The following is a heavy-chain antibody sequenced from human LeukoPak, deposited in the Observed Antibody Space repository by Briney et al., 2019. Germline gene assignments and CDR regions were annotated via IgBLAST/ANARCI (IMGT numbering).Heavy chain of an antibody. J-gene: IGHJ6*02. CDR3: ARSYDSSGYTYYYGMDV. D-gene: IGHD3-22*01. Sequence: GGSLRLSCAASGFTFSIYEMNWVRQAPGKGREWVSYISSSGSTIYYADSVKGRFTISRDNVKNSLYLQMNSLGAEDTAVYYCARSYDSSGYTYYYGMDVWGQGTTVTVSS. CDR2: ISSSGSTI. V-gene: IGHV3-48*03. CDR1: GFTFSIYE.